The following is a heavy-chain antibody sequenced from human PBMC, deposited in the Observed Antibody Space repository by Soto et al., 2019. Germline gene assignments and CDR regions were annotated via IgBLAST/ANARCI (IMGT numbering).Heavy chain of an antibody. CDR3: AKPLTTGYYFPFDY. V-gene: IGHV3-23*01. CDR2: LSGSGVST. CDR1: GFPFSNYA. Sequence: GGSLRLSCVASGFPFSNYAMTWVRQAPGKGLEWVSALSGSGVSTYYADSVMGRFTISRDNSKNTLYLQMNSLRAEDTAVYYCAKPLTTGYYFPFDYWGQGTLVTVSS. D-gene: IGHD3-9*01. J-gene: IGHJ4*02.